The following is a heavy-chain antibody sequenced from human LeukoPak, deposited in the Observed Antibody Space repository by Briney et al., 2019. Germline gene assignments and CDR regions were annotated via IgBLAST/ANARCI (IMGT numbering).Heavy chain of an antibody. CDR2: INPNSGCT. CDR3: ARGPPYCSSTSCYVFGY. Sequence: ASVKVSCKASGYTFTGYYMHWVRQAPGQGLEWMGWINPNSGCTNYAQKFQGRVTMTRDTSISTAYMELSRLRSDDTAVYYCARGPPYCSSTSCYVFGYWGQGTLVTVSS. D-gene: IGHD2-2*01. CDR1: GYTFTGYY. J-gene: IGHJ4*02. V-gene: IGHV1-2*02.